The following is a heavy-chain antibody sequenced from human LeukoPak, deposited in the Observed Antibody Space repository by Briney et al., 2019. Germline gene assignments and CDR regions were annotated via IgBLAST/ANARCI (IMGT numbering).Heavy chain of an antibody. D-gene: IGHD3-9*01. J-gene: IGHJ4*02. Sequence: PGGSLRLSCATSGFTFSNYAVSWVRQAPGKGLEWVSSISGSGGTTYYADSVKGRFTISRDNSKNTLYLQMNSLRAEDTAIYYCAKNGKDNYDMFFDFWGQGTLVTVSS. CDR3: AKNGKDNYDMFFDF. CDR1: GFTFSNYA. V-gene: IGHV3-23*01. CDR2: ISGSGGTT.